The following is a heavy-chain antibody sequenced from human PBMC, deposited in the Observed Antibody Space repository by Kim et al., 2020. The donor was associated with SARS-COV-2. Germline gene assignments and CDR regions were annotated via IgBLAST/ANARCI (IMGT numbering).Heavy chain of an antibody. V-gene: IGHV3-11*06. J-gene: IGHJ4*02. D-gene: IGHD6-19*01. Sequence: YTNYADSVKGRFTISRDNAKNSLYLQMNSLRAEDTAVYYCAGGSVAGLDYWGQGTLVTVSS. CDR2: YT. CDR3: AGGSVAGLDY.